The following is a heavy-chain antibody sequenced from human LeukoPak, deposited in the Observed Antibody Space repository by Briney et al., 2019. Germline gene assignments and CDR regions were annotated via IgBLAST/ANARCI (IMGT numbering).Heavy chain of an antibody. D-gene: IGHD5-12*01. J-gene: IGHJ3*02. CDR2: IRYDGSNK. CDR3: ARPAGYDFAFDI. Sequence: GGSLRLSCAASGFTFSSYGMHWVRQAPGKGLEWVAFIRYDGSNKYYVDSVKGRFTISRDNSKNTLYLQMNSLRAEDTAVYYCARPAGYDFAFDIWGQGTMVTVSS. V-gene: IGHV3-30*02. CDR1: GFTFSSYG.